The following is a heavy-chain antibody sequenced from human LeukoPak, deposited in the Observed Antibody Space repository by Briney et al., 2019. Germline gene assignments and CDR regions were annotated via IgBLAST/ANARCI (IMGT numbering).Heavy chain of an antibody. V-gene: IGHV3-74*01. CDR1: GFTFSSYW. CDR3: ARAIGGNDY. J-gene: IGHJ4*02. Sequence: QPGGSLRLSCAASGFTFSSYWMHWVRQAPGKGLVWVSRISSDGSFTNYADSVKGRFTISRDNAKNMLYLQMNSLRAEDTAVYYCARAIGGNDYWGQGTLLTVSS. D-gene: IGHD1-26*01. CDR2: ISSDGSFT.